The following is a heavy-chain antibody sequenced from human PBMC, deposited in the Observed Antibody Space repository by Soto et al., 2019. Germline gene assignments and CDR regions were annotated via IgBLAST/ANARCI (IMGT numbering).Heavy chain of an antibody. Sequence: QVQLQESGPGLVKPSETLSLTCTVSGGSMSSYYWSWIRQPPGKGLEWIGYIYYSGSTNYNPSLNCRLTMSIDTPTHQFSLQLSSVTAADTAVYYCARRGYGTGFPYYYGMDVWGQGTTVTVSS. CDR1: GGSMSSYY. V-gene: IGHV4-59*01. D-gene: IGHD3-10*01. CDR2: IYYSGST. CDR3: ARRGYGTGFPYYYGMDV. J-gene: IGHJ6*02.